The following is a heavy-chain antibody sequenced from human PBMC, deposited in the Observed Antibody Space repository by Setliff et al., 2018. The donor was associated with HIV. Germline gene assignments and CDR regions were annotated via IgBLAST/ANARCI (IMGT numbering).Heavy chain of an antibody. J-gene: IGHJ3*02. V-gene: IGHV3-23*03. Sequence: PGGSLRLSCAASGFTFINYAMSWVRQAPGKGLEWVSLIYGGGILTYYGDSVKGRFTISRDNSKNTLYLQMNSLRAEDTAVYYCAKTFRTIGGIIVENDAFDIWGQGTMVTVSS. CDR1: GFTFINYA. CDR2: IYGGGILT. D-gene: IGHD3-16*02. CDR3: AKTFRTIGGIIVENDAFDI.